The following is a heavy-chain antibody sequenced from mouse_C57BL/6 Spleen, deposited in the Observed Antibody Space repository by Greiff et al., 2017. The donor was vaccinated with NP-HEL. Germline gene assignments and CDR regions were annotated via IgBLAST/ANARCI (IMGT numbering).Heavy chain of an antibody. D-gene: IGHD2-4*01. CDR3: ARGYDYDGERFFDY. J-gene: IGHJ2*01. CDR1: GFTFSSYA. V-gene: IGHV5-4*03. CDR2: ISDGGSYT. Sequence: EVKLVESGGGLVKPGGSLKLSCAASGFTFSSYAMSWVRQTPEKRLEWVATISDGGSYTYYPDNVKGRFTISRDNAKNNLYLQMSHLKSEDTAMYYCARGYDYDGERFFDYWGQGTTLTVSS.